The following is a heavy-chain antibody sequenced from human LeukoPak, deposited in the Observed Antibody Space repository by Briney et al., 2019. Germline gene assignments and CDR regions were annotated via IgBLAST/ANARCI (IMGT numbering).Heavy chain of an antibody. CDR1: GFTFSSYE. CDR2: ISSSGSAI. D-gene: IGHD6-19*01. CDR3: AKISVTLTRDY. Sequence: PGGSLRLSCAASGFTFSSYEMNWVRQAAGKGLEWVSYISSSGSAIYDADSVKGRFTISRDNSKNTLFLQMNSLRADDMAVYYCAKISVTLTRDYWGQGTLVTVSS. V-gene: IGHV3-48*03. J-gene: IGHJ4*02.